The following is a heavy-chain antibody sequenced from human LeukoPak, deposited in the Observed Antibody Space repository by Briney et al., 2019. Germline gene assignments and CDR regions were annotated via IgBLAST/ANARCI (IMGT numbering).Heavy chain of an antibody. Sequence: GGSLRLSCAASGFTFSSYWMHWVRQAPGKGLVWVSRINSYGSSTSYADSVKGRFTISRDNAKNTLYLQMNSLRAEDTAVYYCASAQITGTTLDYWGQGTLVTVSS. CDR2: INSYGSST. J-gene: IGHJ4*02. V-gene: IGHV3-74*01. CDR1: GFTFSSYW. D-gene: IGHD1-7*01. CDR3: ASAQITGTTLDY.